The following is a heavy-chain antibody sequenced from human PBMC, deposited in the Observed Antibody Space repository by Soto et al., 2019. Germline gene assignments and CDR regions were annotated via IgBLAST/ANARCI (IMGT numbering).Heavy chain of an antibody. D-gene: IGHD1-1*01. Sequence: QVQLQESGPGLVKPSDTLSLTCAVSGYSISSSNWWGWIRQPPGKGLEWIGYIYYSGGTYYNPFLTSRFTMSEDTSQNQFALKLSSVTAVDTAVYYCASSSSLEPHDAFDIWGQGTMVTVSS. CDR3: ASSSSLEPHDAFDI. CDR2: IYYSGGT. V-gene: IGHV4-28*01. CDR1: GYSISSSNW. J-gene: IGHJ3*02.